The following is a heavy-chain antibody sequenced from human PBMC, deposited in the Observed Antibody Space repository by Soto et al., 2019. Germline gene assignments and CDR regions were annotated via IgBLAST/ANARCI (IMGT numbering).Heavy chain of an antibody. D-gene: IGHD6-6*01. V-gene: IGHV4-59*01. CDR3: ASGIAARGRYYFDY. J-gene: IGHJ4*02. CDR2: IYYSGST. CDR1: GGSISSYY. Sequence: SETLSLTCTVSGGSISSYYWSWIRKPPGKGLEWIGYIYYSGSTNYNPSLKSRVTISVDTSKNQFSLKLSSVTAADTAVYYCASGIAARGRYYFDYWGQGTLVTVSS.